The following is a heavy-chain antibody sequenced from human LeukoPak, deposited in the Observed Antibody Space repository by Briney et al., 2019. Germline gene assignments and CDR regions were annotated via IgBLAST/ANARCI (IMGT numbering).Heavy chain of an antibody. V-gene: IGHV3-38-3*01. CDR1: GFTVSSNE. CDR3: AKDLTVTTTFGAFDI. Sequence: PGGSLRLSCAASGFTVSSNEMSWVRQAPGKGLEWVSSISGGSTYYADSRKGRFTISRDNSKNTPYLQMNSLRAEDTAVYYCAKDLTVTTTFGAFDIWGQGTMVTVSS. CDR2: ISGGST. J-gene: IGHJ3*02. D-gene: IGHD4-17*01.